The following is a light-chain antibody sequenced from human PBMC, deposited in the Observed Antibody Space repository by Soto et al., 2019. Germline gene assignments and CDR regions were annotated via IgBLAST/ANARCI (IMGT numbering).Light chain of an antibody. CDR2: DVS. CDR1: SSDVGSYNY. J-gene: IGLJ1*01. Sequence: QSVLTQPASVSGSPGQSITISCTGTSSDVGSYNYVSWYQQHPGKAPKLMIYDVSNRPSGVSNRFSGSKSGNTASLTISGLQAEDEADYYCNSYTGSRTPYVFGTGTKLTVL. V-gene: IGLV2-14*03. CDR3: NSYTGSRTPYV.